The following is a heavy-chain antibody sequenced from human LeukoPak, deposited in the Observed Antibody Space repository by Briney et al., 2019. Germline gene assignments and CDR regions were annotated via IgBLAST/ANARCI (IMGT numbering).Heavy chain of an antibody. D-gene: IGHD4-23*01. CDR1: GYTFTNYY. Sequence: GASVKVSCKASGYTFTNYYMHWVRQAPGQGLGWMGLINPSGGSTSYAEKFQGRVIMTRDMSTTTDYMELSSLRSEDTAVYYCARDNSIGGRGWWFDPWGQGTLVTVSS. CDR3: ARDNSIGGRGWWFDP. J-gene: IGHJ5*02. CDR2: INPSGGST. V-gene: IGHV1-46*01.